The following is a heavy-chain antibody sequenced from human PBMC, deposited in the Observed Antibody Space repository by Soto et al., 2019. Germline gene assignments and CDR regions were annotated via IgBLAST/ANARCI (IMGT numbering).Heavy chain of an antibody. J-gene: IGHJ5*02. CDR3: ARTYYGGIRWFDP. Sequence: SGTLSLTCTVSGGSISSGDYYWRWILPPPGKGLEWIGYIYYTGTTDYNPSLRSRVTISVDRSKNQFSLKLSSVTAADTAVYYCARTYYGGIRWFDPWGQGTLVTVSS. CDR1: GGSISSGDYY. CDR2: IYYTGTT. V-gene: IGHV4-61*08. D-gene: IGHD3-10*01.